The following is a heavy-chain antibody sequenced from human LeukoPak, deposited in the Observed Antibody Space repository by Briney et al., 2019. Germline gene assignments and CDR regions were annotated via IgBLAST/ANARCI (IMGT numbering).Heavy chain of an antibody. Sequence: SVKVSCKASGGTFSSYAISWVRQAPGQGLEWMGGIIPIFGTANYAQKFQGRVTITADKSTSTAYMELSSLRSGDTAVYYCARDRGWVVRGSLTLPGWGAFDIWGQGTMVTVSS. CDR1: GGTFSSYA. J-gene: IGHJ3*02. CDR2: IIPIFGTA. CDR3: ARDRGWVVRGSLTLPGWGAFDI. D-gene: IGHD3-10*01. V-gene: IGHV1-69*06.